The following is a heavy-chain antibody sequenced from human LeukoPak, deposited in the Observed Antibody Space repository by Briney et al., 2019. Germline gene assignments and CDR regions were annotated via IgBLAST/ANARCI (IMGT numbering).Heavy chain of an antibody. D-gene: IGHD2-15*01. Sequence: ASVTVSCTASGGTFIIYAISWVRQAPGQGLEWMGGIIPIFGTANYAQKFQGRVTITADESTSTAYMELSSLRSEDTAVYYCARDQPYCSGGSCPLDYWGQGTLVTVSS. CDR2: IIPIFGTA. J-gene: IGHJ4*02. CDR3: ARDQPYCSGGSCPLDY. CDR1: GGTFIIYA. V-gene: IGHV1-69*13.